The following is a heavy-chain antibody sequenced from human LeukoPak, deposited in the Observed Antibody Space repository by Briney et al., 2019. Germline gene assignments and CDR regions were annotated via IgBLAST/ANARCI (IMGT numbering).Heavy chain of an antibody. V-gene: IGHV3-30*04. CDR2: ISYDGSDK. J-gene: IGHJ5*01. D-gene: IGHD6-6*01. Sequence: GGSLRLSCAASGFTFSSYALHWVRQAPGKGLEWVAIISYDGSDKYYADSVEGRFTISRDNAKNSLYLQMSSLRVEDTAVYYCTRDPRHFDSCGQGTLVTVSS. CDR3: TRDPRHFDS. CDR1: GFTFSSYA.